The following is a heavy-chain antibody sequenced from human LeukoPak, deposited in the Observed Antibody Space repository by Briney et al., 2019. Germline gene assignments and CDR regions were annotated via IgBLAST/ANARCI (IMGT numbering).Heavy chain of an antibody. D-gene: IGHD2-15*01. V-gene: IGHV3-48*02. CDR3: ARQRQGSFDY. CDR1: GFTLGDYA. J-gene: IGHJ4*02. CDR2: ISSSSI. Sequence: GRSLRLSCTASGFTLGDYAVSWVRQAPGKGLEWISFISSSSIYYADSVKGRFTISRDNAKNSLYLQMNSLRDEDTAVFYCARQRQGSFDYWGQGTLVTVSS.